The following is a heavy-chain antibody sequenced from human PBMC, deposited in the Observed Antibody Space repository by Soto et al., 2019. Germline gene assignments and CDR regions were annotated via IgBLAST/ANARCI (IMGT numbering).Heavy chain of an antibody. J-gene: IGHJ5*02. Sequence: QVQLVQSGGEVKKPGASVKVSCKASGYTFTNCGISWVRQAPGQGLEWMGWINVYNGNTKYAQKVQGRVTMTTDTSTGTAYMELRSLRSDDTALYYCARGVGSGSYYNQYNWFDPWGQGTLVTVSS. CDR3: ARGVGSGSYYNQYNWFDP. CDR2: INVYNGNT. D-gene: IGHD3-10*01. CDR1: GYTFTNCG. V-gene: IGHV1-18*01.